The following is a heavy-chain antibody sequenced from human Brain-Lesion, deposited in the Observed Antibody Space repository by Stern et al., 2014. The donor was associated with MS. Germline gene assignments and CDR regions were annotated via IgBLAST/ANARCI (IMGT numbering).Heavy chain of an antibody. Sequence: QLVESGPGLVKPSETLSLTCTVSGGSISSSSYYWGWIRQPPGKGLEWIGGIYYRGSTYYNPSLKSRVTISMDSATNPFPLRLAALTAADTAVYFCAKLWLGELPESPFDYWGQGTLVTVSS. J-gene: IGHJ4*02. CDR3: AKLWLGELPESPFDY. CDR1: GGSISSSSYY. V-gene: IGHV4-39*01. CDR2: IYYRGST. D-gene: IGHD3-10*01.